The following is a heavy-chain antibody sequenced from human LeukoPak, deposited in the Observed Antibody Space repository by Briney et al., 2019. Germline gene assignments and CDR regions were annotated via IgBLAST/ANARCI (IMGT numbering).Heavy chain of an antibody. CDR3: ATWRTAKTGFDY. CDR1: GGSISSYY. CDR2: IYYSGSP. J-gene: IGHJ4*02. Sequence: SETLSLTCTVSGGSISSYYWSWIRQPPGKGLEWIGYIYYSGSPYYNPSLKSRVTISVDTSKNQFSLRLSSVTAADTAVYYCATWRTAKTGFDYWGQGTLVTVSS. V-gene: IGHV4-59*04. D-gene: IGHD1-1*01.